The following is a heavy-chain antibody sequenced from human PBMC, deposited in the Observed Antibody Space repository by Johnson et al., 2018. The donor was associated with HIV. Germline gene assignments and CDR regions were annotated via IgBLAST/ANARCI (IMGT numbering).Heavy chain of an antibody. J-gene: IGHJ3*02. D-gene: IGHD1-26*01. V-gene: IGHV3-13*01. CDR3: ARAVGGSYGGAFDI. Sequence: VQLVESGGGLVQPGGSLRLSCAASGFSFSNAWMHWVRQATGKGLEWVSAIGTAGDTYYPGSVKGRFTISRDNAKDSLYLRMSGLRAEDTAFYYCARAVGGSYGGAFDIWGHGTVVTVAS. CDR1: GFSFSNAW. CDR2: IGTAGDT.